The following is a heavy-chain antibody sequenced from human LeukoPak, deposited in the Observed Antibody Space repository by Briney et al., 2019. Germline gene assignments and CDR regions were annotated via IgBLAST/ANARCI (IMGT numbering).Heavy chain of an antibody. V-gene: IGHV4-39*01. J-gene: IGHJ5*02. CDR1: TGSISSSSYY. D-gene: IGHD2-2*01. CDR2: IYHSGGT. Sequence: SETLSLTCTVSTGSISSSSYYWGWIRQPPGKGLEWIGTIYHSGGTYYNPSLKSRVTISVDTSKNQFSLKLSSVTAADTAVYYCATLYCSSTSCSXXXFDPWGQGTLVTVSS. CDR3: ATLYCSSTSCSXXXFDP.